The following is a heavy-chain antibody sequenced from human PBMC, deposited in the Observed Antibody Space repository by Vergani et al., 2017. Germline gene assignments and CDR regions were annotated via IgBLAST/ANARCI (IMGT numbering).Heavy chain of an antibody. CDR3: AKDIGSYGGYVDY. Sequence: EVQLVESGGGVVRPGGSLRLSCAASGFRFDDYGMSWVRQAPGKGLEWVSGINWDGGGTAYADSMKGRFTISRDNAKNSLYLQMNSLRREDMALYYCAKDIGSYGGYVDYWGQGTLVTVSS. CDR2: INWDGGGT. D-gene: IGHD5-12*01. V-gene: IGHV3-20*04. CDR1: GFRFDDYG. J-gene: IGHJ4*02.